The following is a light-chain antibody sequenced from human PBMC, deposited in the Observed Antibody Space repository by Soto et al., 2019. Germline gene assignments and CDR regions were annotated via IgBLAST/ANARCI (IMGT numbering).Light chain of an antibody. Sequence: EIVLTQSPGTLSLSPGERATLSCRASQSVSSSYLAWYQHKPGQAPRLLIYAASIRATGVPDRFSGSGSGTDFTLTISRLEPEDSAVYYCQQYGASPPYTFGQGTKVDI. CDR2: AAS. V-gene: IGKV3-20*01. CDR3: QQYGASPPYT. CDR1: QSVSSSY. J-gene: IGKJ2*01.